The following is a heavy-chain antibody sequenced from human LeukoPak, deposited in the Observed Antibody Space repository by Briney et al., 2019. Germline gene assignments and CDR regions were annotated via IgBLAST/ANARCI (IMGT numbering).Heavy chain of an antibody. D-gene: IGHD1-26*01. CDR2: IYYSGST. J-gene: IGHJ4*02. CDR3: ARSIVGASDY. Sequence: SETLSLTCTVSGGSISSYYWSWIRQPPGKGLEWIGYIYYSGSTSYNPSLKSRVTISVDTSKNQFSLKLSSVTAADTAVYYCARSIVGASDYWGQGTLVTVSS. CDR1: GGSISSYY. V-gene: IGHV4-59*08.